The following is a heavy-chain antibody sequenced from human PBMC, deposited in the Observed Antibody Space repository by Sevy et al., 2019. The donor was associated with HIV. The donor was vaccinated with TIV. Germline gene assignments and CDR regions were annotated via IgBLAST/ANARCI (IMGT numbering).Heavy chain of an antibody. V-gene: IGHV3-30-3*01. D-gene: IGHD3-16*01. Sequence: GGSLRLSCAASGLTFSSYAMHWVRQAPGKGLEWVAVISYDGSNKYYADSVKGRFTISRDNSKNTLYLQMNSLRAEDTAVYYCARAMITFPGAPNDYWGQGTLVTVSS. J-gene: IGHJ4*02. CDR1: GLTFSSYA. CDR3: ARAMITFPGAPNDY. CDR2: ISYDGSNK.